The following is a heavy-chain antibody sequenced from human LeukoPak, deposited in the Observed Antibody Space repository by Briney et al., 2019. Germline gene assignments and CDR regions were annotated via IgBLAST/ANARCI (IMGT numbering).Heavy chain of an antibody. CDR2: IFYSGYT. CDR3: ARYDSSGFYQYYFDY. D-gene: IGHD3-22*01. J-gene: IGHJ4*02. CDR1: GGSISTYW. Sequence: SETLSVTCSVSGGSISTYWWSWIRQSPGKGLEWIGNIFYSGYTNYNPSLKSRVTISVDTSKKQFSLKLTSVTAADTAVYYCARYDSSGFYQYYFDYWGQGTLVTVSS. V-gene: IGHV4-59*01.